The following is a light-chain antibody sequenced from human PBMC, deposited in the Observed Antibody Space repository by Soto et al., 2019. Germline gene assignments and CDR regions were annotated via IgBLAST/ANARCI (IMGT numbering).Light chain of an antibody. J-gene: IGKJ4*01. CDR2: KVS. V-gene: IGKV2-30*02. Sequence: DVVITQSPLSLPVTLGQPASISCRSSQSLVHSDGNTFLNWFQQRPGQSPRRLIYKVSNRDSGVPDRFSGSGSGTVFTLKISRVEAEDVGVYFCMQGTHWPLTFGGGTKVEIK. CDR3: MQGTHWPLT. CDR1: QSLVHSDGNTF.